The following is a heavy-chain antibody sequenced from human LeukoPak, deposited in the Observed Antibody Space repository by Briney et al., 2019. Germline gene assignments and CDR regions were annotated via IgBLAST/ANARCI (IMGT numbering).Heavy chain of an antibody. V-gene: IGHV3-23*01. CDR1: GFAFDEHG. CDR3: AKLVATIEASGY. D-gene: IGHD5-12*01. J-gene: IGHJ4*02. CDR2: ISGSGGAT. Sequence: GGSLRLSCTASGFAFDEHGMSWVRQVPGKGLEWVAAISGSGGATYYADSVKGRFTISRDNSKNTMYMQMNSLRVEDTAVYYCAKLVATIEASGYWGQGTLVTVSS.